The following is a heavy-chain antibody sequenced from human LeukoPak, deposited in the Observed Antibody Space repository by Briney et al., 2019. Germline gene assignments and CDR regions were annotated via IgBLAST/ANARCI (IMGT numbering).Heavy chain of an antibody. Sequence: ASVKVSCKVSGYTFTSYVNWVRQAPGQGLEWMGWISAYNGNTNYAQKLQGRVTMTTDTSTSTAYMELRSLRSDDTAVYYCARVYYDILTGYQFDPWGQGTLVTVSS. V-gene: IGHV1-18*01. CDR1: GYTFTSYV. D-gene: IGHD3-9*01. J-gene: IGHJ5*02. CDR3: ARVYYDILTGYQFDP. CDR2: ISAYNGNT.